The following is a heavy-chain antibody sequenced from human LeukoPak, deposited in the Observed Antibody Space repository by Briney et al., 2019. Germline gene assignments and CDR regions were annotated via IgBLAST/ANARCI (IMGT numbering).Heavy chain of an antibody. CDR1: GGSFSGYY. Sequence: SETLSLTCAVYGGSFSGYYWSWIRQPPGKRLEWIGEINHSGSTNYNPSLKSRVTISVDTSKNQFSLKLSSVTAADTAVYYCARHSFDCSSTSCYPYYYYGMDVWGQGTTVTVSS. D-gene: IGHD2-2*01. CDR3: ARHSFDCSSTSCYPYYYYGMDV. CDR2: INHSGST. J-gene: IGHJ6*02. V-gene: IGHV4-34*01.